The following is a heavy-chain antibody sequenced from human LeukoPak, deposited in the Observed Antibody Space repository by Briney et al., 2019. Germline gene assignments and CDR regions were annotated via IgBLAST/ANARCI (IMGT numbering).Heavy chain of an antibody. Sequence: GGSLRLSCAASGFIFSNYAMSWVRQAPGKGLEWVSTITGSAGNTYNAYFVQGRFIISRDNSKNTLYLQMSSLRAEDTAVYYCAKKLQPGNYHYYMDVWGKGTTVAVSS. V-gene: IGHV3-23*01. J-gene: IGHJ6*03. CDR2: ITGSAGNT. D-gene: IGHD4-11*01. CDR1: GFIFSNYA. CDR3: AKKLQPGNYHYYMDV.